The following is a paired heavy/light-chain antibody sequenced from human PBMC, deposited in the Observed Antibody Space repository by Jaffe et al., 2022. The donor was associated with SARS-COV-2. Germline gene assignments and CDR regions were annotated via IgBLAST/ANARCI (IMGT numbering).Heavy chain of an antibody. CDR1: GFSFTTYA. CDR3: GKMAYGRDWYFDV. CDR2: ISGSYDTT. Sequence: EVQLLESGGGLVQPGGSLRLSCAASGFSFTTYATSWVRQAPGQGLEWVSTISGSYDTTYYGDSVKGRFTISRDNSKSTLFLQMNSLRADDTAVYYCGKMAYGRDWYFDVWGRGTLVTVSS. D-gene: IGHD4-17*01. V-gene: IGHV3-23*01. J-gene: IGHJ2*01.
Light chain of an antibody. CDR2: TAS. CDR3: QQYHSFPLT. Sequence: DIQMTQSPSALSASVGDRVTITCRASQDITSYLAWFQQKPGKAPKSLIYTASSLQSGVPSRFSGSGSGTDFTLTISSLQPEDFATYYCQQYHSFPLTFGGGTKVEIK. V-gene: IGKV1-16*01. J-gene: IGKJ4*01. CDR1: QDITSY.